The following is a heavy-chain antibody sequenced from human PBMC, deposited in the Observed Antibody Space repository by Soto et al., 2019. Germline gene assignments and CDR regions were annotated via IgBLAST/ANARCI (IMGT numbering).Heavy chain of an antibody. CDR3: ARGDYGSGIYFPKFDF. D-gene: IGHD3-10*01. Sequence: SETLSLTCIVSGGSISNYYWSWIRQPPGKGLEWIGYIYYSGSTNYNPSLKSRVTISAGKSRNQFSLSLTSVTAADTAVYYCARGDYGSGIYFPKFDFWGRGTLVTVSS. J-gene: IGHJ4*02. CDR1: GGSISNYY. CDR2: IYYSGST. V-gene: IGHV4-59*01.